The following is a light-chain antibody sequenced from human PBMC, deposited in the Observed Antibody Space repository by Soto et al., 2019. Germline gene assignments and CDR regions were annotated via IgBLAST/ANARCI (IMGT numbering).Light chain of an antibody. Sequence: DIQMSQSPSTLSPSVGDRVTISCRASQSISNWLAWYQQKPGEAPELLIYRASNLQSGVPSRFSGSGSGTEFTLTISSLQTDDFATYYCQQYHRYPYSLGPGTKLEI. CDR2: RAS. V-gene: IGKV1-5*03. CDR3: QQYHRYPYS. J-gene: IGKJ2*01. CDR1: QSISNW.